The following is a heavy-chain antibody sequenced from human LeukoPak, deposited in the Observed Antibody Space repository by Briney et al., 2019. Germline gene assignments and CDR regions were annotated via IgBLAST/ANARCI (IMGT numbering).Heavy chain of an antibody. V-gene: IGHV4-34*01. CDR2: INHSGST. J-gene: IGHJ3*02. D-gene: IGHD1-1*01. CDR1: GGSFSGYY. Sequence: SETLSLTCAVYGGSFSGYYWSWIRQPPGKGLEWIGEINHSGSTNYNPSLKSRVTISVDTSKNQFSLKLSSVTAADTAVYYCARGPGWSDESAFDIWGQGTMVTVSS. CDR3: ARGPGWSDESAFDI.